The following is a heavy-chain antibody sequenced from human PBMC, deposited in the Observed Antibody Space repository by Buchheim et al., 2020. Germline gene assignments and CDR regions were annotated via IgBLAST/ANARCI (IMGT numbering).Heavy chain of an antibody. D-gene: IGHD4-23*01. V-gene: IGHV4-30-4*01. Sequence: QVQLQESGPGLVKPSQTLSLTCTVSGGSISSGDYYWSWIRQPPGKGLEWIGYIYYSGSTYYNPSLKSRFTISVNPSKNQFALKLSSVTAADTAVYYCARGSWDYGGNSELSGMDVWGQGTT. CDR2: IYYSGST. J-gene: IGHJ6*02. CDR1: GGSISSGDYY. CDR3: ARGSWDYGGNSELSGMDV.